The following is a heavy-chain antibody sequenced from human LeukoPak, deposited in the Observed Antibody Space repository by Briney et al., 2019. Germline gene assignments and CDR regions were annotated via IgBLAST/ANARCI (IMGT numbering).Heavy chain of an antibody. D-gene: IGHD2-15*01. V-gene: IGHV5-51*03. CDR2: IYPGDSDT. Sequence: GESLKSSCKGSGYSFTSYWIGWVRQMPGKGLEWMGIIYPGDSDTRYSPSFQGQVTISADKSISTAYLQWSSLKASDTAMYYCARIGTSVVVAAAPVDYWGQGTLVTVSS. CDR1: GYSFTSYW. CDR3: ARIGTSVVVAAAPVDY. J-gene: IGHJ4*02.